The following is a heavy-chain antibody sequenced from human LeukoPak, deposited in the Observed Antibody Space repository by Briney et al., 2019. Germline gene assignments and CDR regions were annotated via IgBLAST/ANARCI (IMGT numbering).Heavy chain of an antibody. CDR3: ARGVRSSWVSSYYYYYMDV. CDR1: GGSISSYY. D-gene: IGHD6-13*01. Sequence: PSETLSLTCTVSGGSISSYYWSWIRQPAGKGLEWIGRIYTSGSTNYNPSLKSRVTMSVDTSKNQFSLKLSSVTAADTAVYYCARGVRSSWVSSYYYYYMDVWGKGTTVTVSS. CDR2: IYTSGST. V-gene: IGHV4-4*07. J-gene: IGHJ6*03.